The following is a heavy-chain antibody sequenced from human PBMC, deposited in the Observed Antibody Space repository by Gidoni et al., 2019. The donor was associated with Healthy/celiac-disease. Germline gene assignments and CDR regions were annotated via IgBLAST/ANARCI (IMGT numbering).Heavy chain of an antibody. CDR1: GFTFSSYS. D-gene: IGHD2-15*01. CDR3: ARDIVVVVAAIYYVMDV. Sequence: EVQLVESGGGLVKPGGSLRLYCAASGFTFSSYSMNWVRQAPGKGRECVSSISISSSYIYYADSVKGRFTISRDNAKNSLYLQMNSLRAEDTAVYYCARDIVVVVAAIYYVMDVWGQGTTVTVSS. J-gene: IGHJ6*02. V-gene: IGHV3-21*01. CDR2: ISISSSYI.